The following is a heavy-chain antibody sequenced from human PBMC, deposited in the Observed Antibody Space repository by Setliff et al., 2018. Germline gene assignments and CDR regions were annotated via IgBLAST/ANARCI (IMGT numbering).Heavy chain of an antibody. V-gene: IGHV1-18*04. CDR3: ARDGPAATPYYYYYMDV. D-gene: IGHD2-2*01. CDR1: GYTFTNYW. CDR2: ISAYNGDT. Sequence: PGESLKISCKGSGYTFTNYWIGWVRQAPGQRLEWVGWISAYNGDTNYAQKFQGRVTMTTDTSTSTAYMELRSLRSDDTAVYYCARDGPAATPYYYYYMDVWGKGTTVTVSS. J-gene: IGHJ6*03.